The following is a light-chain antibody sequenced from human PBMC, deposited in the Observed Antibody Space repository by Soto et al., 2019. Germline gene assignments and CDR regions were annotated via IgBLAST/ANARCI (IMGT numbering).Light chain of an antibody. CDR2: DIT. CDR3: SSYAGSSNV. Sequence: QSVLTHHASVSGSPGQSINISCTGTSVDVGRFEYVSWYQQHPGEAPKVVVYDITKRPSGVPDRFSGYKSGNTASLTASGLQAEDEADYYCSSYAGSSNVFGTGAKVTV. V-gene: IGLV2-8*01. CDR1: SVDVGRFEY. J-gene: IGLJ1*01.